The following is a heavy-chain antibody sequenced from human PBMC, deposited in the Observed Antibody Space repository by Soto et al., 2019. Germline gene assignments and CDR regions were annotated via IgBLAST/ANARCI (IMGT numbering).Heavy chain of an antibody. CDR2: IIPILGIA. CDR3: ASSLAYQLLNWFDP. CDR1: GGTFSSYT. D-gene: IGHD2-2*01. V-gene: IGHV1-69*02. Sequence: ASVKVSCKASGGTFSSYTISWVRQAPGQGLEWTGRIIPILGIANYAQKFQGRVTITADKSTSTAYMELSSLRSEDTAVYYCASSLAYQLLNWFDPWGQGTLVTVSS. J-gene: IGHJ5*02.